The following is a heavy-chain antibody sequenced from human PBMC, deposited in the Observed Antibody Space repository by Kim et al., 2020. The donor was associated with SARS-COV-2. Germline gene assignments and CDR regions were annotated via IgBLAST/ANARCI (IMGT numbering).Heavy chain of an antibody. CDR2: IYYSGST. Sequence: SETLSLTCTVSGASISSGSYYWGWIRQPPGKGLEWIGNIYYSGSTYYNPSLKSRVTMSVDTSKNQFSLKLSSVTAADTAVYYCARAPYNLLTGRFYSGLDVWGQGTTVTVSS. V-gene: IGHV4-39*07. J-gene: IGHJ6*02. CDR1: GASISSGSYY. D-gene: IGHD3-9*01. CDR3: ARAPYNLLTGRFYSGLDV.